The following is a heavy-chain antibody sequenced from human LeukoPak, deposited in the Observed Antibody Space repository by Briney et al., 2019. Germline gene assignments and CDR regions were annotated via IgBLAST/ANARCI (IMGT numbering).Heavy chain of an antibody. CDR1: GYTFTSYG. CDR2: ISAYNGNT. Sequence: ASVKVSCKASGYTFTSYGISWVRQAPGQGLEWMGWISAYNGNTNYAQKLQGRVTMTTDTSTSTAYMELRSLRSDDTAVYYCAREYSGYDRGQFDYWGQGTLVTVSS. J-gene: IGHJ4*02. CDR3: AREYSGYDRGQFDY. V-gene: IGHV1-18*01. D-gene: IGHD5-12*01.